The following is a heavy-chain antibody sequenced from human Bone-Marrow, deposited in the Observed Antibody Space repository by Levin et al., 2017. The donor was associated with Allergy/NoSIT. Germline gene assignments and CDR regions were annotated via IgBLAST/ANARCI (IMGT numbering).Heavy chain of an antibody. CDR1: GFTFSSYS. Sequence: GESLKISCAASGFTFSSYSMNWVRQAPGKGLEWVSSISSSSSYIYYADSVKGRFTISRDNAKNSLYLQMNSLRAEDTAVYYCARAPPGEQQLVKYFDYWGQGTLVTVSS. CDR3: ARAPPGEQQLVKYFDY. D-gene: IGHD6-13*01. CDR2: ISSSSSYI. V-gene: IGHV3-21*01. J-gene: IGHJ4*02.